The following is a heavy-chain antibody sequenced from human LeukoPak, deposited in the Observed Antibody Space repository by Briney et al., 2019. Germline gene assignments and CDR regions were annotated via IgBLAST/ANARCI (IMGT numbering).Heavy chain of an antibody. Sequence: ASVKVSCKASGYTFTSYDINWVRQATGQGLEWMGRMNPNSGNTGYAQKFQGRVTMTRNTSISTAYMELSSLRSEDTAVYYCARVIRGAPTNWFDPWGQGTLVTVSS. CDR1: GYTFTSYD. D-gene: IGHD1-26*01. CDR3: ARVIRGAPTNWFDP. V-gene: IGHV1-8*01. CDR2: MNPNSGNT. J-gene: IGHJ5*02.